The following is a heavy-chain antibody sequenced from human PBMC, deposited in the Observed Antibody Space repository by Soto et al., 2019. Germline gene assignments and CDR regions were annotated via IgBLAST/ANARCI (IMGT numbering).Heavy chain of an antibody. CDR2: ISAYNGNT. D-gene: IGHD3-22*01. J-gene: IGHJ4*02. Sequence: ASVKVSCKASGYTFTSYGISWVRQAPGQGLEWMGWISAYNGNTNYAQKLQGRVTMTTDTSTSTAYMELRSLRSDDTAVYYCASDRLKQYSYDGSGYYSSFFAYWGQGTLVPVSS. V-gene: IGHV1-18*01. CDR1: GYTFTSYG. CDR3: ASDRLKQYSYDGSGYYSSFFAY.